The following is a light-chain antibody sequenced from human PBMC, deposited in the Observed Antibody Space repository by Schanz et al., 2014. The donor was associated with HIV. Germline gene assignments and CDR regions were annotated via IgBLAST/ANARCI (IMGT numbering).Light chain of an antibody. V-gene: IGKV3-11*01. CDR3: QQYGNSPRT. J-gene: IGKJ1*01. Sequence: EIVLTQSPVTLSLSPGERATLSCRASQSISTYLAWYQQRPGQSPRLLIYGASNRASGIPPRFSGSGSGTDFSLTISSLEPEDFALYYCQQYGNSPRTFGQGTKVEI. CDR1: QSISTY. CDR2: GAS.